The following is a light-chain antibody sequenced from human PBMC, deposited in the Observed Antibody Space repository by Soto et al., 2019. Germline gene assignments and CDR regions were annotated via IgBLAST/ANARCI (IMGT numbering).Light chain of an antibody. CDR2: GAS. Sequence: EIVLTQSPGTLSLSPGERATLSCRASQSVSSSYLGWYQQKPGQAPRVLIYGASSRATGIPDRFSGSGSGTEFTLTISSLQPDDFATYYCQQYNSYSFGQGTKVDI. V-gene: IGKV3-20*01. CDR3: QQYNSYS. CDR1: QSVSSSY. J-gene: IGKJ1*01.